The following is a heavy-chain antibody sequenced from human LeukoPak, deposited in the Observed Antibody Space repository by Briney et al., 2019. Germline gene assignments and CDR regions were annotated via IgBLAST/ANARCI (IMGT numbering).Heavy chain of an antibody. D-gene: IGHD3-22*01. V-gene: IGHV3-23*01. J-gene: IGHJ4*02. CDR1: GFTFSSYA. CDR2: ISGSGGST. CDR3: AKVPRITMIVVVMMEYYFDY. Sequence: PGGSLRLSCAASGFTFSSYAMSWVRQAPGKGLEWVSAISGSGGSTYYADSVKGRFTISRDNSKNTLYLQMNSLRAEDTAVYYCAKVPRITMIVVVMMEYYFDYWGQGTLVTVSS.